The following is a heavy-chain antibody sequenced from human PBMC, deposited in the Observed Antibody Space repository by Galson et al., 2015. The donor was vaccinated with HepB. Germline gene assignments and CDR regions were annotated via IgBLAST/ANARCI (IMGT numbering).Heavy chain of an antibody. V-gene: IGHV3-21*01. D-gene: IGHD6-19*01. CDR1: GFTFSSYS. CDR3: ARDSGTYSSGWYDY. J-gene: IGHJ4*02. CDR2: ISSSSSYI. Sequence: SLRLSCAASGFTFSSYSMNWVRQAPGKGLEWVSSISSSSSYIYYADSVKGRFTISRDNAKNSLYLQMNSLRAEDTAVYYCARDSGTYSSGWYDYWGQGTLVTVSS.